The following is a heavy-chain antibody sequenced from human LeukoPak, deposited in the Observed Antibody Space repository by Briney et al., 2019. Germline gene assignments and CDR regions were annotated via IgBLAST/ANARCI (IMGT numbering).Heavy chain of an antibody. V-gene: IGHV3-11*04. D-gene: IGHD3-3*01. CDR3: AREYYDFWSGYYAGVFDY. CDR1: GFTFSDYY. CDR2: ISSSGSTI. Sequence: PGGSLRLSCAASGFTFSDYYMSWIRQAPGKGLEWVSYISSSGSTIYYADSVKGRFTISRDNAKNSLYLQMNSLRAEDTAVYYCAREYYDFWSGYYAGVFDYWGQGTLVTVSS. J-gene: IGHJ4*02.